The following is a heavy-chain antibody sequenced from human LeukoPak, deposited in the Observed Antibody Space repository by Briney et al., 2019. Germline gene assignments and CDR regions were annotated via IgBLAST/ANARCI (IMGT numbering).Heavy chain of an antibody. CDR1: GGSISSGGYY. D-gene: IGHD1-26*01. CDR2: IYYSGST. J-gene: IGHJ4*02. V-gene: IGHV4-31*03. Sequence: SETLSLTCTVSGGSISSGGYYWSWIRQHPGKGLEGSGYIYYSGSTYYNPSLKSRGTISVDTSKNPFSLQMSSVTAADTAVYSCARDSGVPPGYFDYWGQGTLVTVSS. CDR3: ARDSGVPPGYFDY.